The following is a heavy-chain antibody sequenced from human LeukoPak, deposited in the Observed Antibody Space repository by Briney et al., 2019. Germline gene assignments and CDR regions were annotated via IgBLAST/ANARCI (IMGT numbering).Heavy chain of an antibody. CDR1: GFTFSSYA. V-gene: IGHV3-30-3*01. Sequence: GRSLRLSCAASGFTFSSYAMHWVRQAPGKGLEWVAVISYDGSNKYYADSVKGRFTISRDNSKNTLYLQMNSLRAEDTAVYYCARPFGVVILYDAFDIWGQGTMVTVSS. CDR2: ISYDGSNK. D-gene: IGHD3-3*01. J-gene: IGHJ3*02. CDR3: ARPFGVVILYDAFDI.